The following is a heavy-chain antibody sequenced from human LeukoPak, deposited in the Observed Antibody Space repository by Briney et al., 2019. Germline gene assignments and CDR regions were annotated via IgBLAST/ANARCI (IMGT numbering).Heavy chain of an antibody. CDR1: GFTFSSHA. CDR3: ARVDLGGDYPNGMDV. CDR2: ISYDGSNK. D-gene: IGHD4-17*01. Sequence: PGRSLRLSCAASGFTFSSHAMHWVRQAPGKGLEWVAVISYDGSNKYYADSVKGRFTISRDNSKNTLYLQMNSLRAEDTAVYYCARVDLGGDYPNGMDVWGQGTTVTVSS. J-gene: IGHJ6*02. V-gene: IGHV3-30-3*01.